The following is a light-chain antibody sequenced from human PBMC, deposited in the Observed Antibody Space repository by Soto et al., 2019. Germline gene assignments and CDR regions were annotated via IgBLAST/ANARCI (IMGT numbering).Light chain of an antibody. CDR2: DNN. Sequence: QSVLTQSPSVSAAPGQKVTISCSGSSSSIGNNLVSWYQQLPGTAPKLLIYDNNKRPSGIPDRFSGSKSGTSATLGITGLQTGDEADYYCGTWDTSLSAAVFGGGTKVTVL. J-gene: IGLJ3*02. V-gene: IGLV1-51*01. CDR3: GTWDTSLSAAV. CDR1: SSSIGNNL.